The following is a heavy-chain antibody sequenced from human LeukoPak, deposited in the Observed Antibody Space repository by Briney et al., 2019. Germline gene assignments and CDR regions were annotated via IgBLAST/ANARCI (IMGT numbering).Heavy chain of an antibody. Sequence: ASVKVSCKASGYTFTSYGISWVRQAPGQGLEWMGWISGYNGNTNYVQKLQGRVTMTTDTSTSTAYMELRSLRSDDTAVYYCARSSQQLVQGILYYYYMDVWGKGTTVTVSS. CDR1: GYTFTSYG. D-gene: IGHD6-13*01. CDR3: ARSSQQLVQGILYYYYMDV. J-gene: IGHJ6*03. CDR2: ISGYNGNT. V-gene: IGHV1-18*01.